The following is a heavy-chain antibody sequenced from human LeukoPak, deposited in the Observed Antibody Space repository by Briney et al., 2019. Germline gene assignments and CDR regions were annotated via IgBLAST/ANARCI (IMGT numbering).Heavy chain of an antibody. CDR2: IKQDGSEK. CDR1: GFTFSSYW. D-gene: IGHD6-13*01. Sequence: GGALRLSCAASGFTFSSYWMSWVRQAPGKGLEWVANIKQDGSEKYYVDSVKGRFTISRDNAKNSLYLQLNSLRAEDTAVYYCAREAYSSPTGYWGQGTLVTVSS. J-gene: IGHJ4*02. CDR3: AREAYSSPTGY. V-gene: IGHV3-7*01.